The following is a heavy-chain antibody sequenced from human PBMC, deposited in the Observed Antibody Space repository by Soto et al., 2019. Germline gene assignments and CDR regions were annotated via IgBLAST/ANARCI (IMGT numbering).Heavy chain of an antibody. V-gene: IGHV1-18*01. CDR2: ISAHNGNT. J-gene: IGHJ4*02. D-gene: IGHD2-15*01. CDR3: ARGWYGDY. CDR1: GYTFTSYG. Sequence: QVHLVQSGAEVKKPGASVKVSCKASGYTFTSYGITWVRQAPGQGLEWMGWISAHNGNTDYAQNLQGRVIVTRDTSTSTAYMELRGLRSVNTAVYYCARGWYGDYWGQGASVTVSS.